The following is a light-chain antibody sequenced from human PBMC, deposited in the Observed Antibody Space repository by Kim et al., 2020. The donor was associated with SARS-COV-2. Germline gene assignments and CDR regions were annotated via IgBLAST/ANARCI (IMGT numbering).Light chain of an antibody. CDR2: DAS. Sequence: EIVMTQSPATLSVSPGERATLSCRASQSVSSYLAWYKQKPGQAPRLLIYDASTRATGIPARFSGSGSGTEFTLTISSLQSEDFAVYYCQQYNNWPPITFGQGTRLEIK. J-gene: IGKJ5*01. V-gene: IGKV3-15*01. CDR1: QSVSSY. CDR3: QQYNNWPPIT.